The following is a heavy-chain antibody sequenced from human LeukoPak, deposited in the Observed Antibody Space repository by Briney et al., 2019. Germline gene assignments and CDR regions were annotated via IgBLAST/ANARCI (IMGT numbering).Heavy chain of an antibody. Sequence: ASVKVSCKASGGTFSSYAISWVRQAPGQGLEWMGGIIPIFGTANYAQKFQGRVTITADESTSTAYMELSSLRSEDTAVYYCARVSCSGGSCYAGWFDPWGQGTSVTVSS. V-gene: IGHV1-69*01. CDR3: ARVSCSGGSCYAGWFDP. CDR1: GGTFSSYA. J-gene: IGHJ5*02. D-gene: IGHD2-15*01. CDR2: IIPIFGTA.